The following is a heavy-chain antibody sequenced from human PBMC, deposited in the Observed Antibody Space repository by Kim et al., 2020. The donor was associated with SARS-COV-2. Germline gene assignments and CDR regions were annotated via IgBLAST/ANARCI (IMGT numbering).Heavy chain of an antibody. CDR1: GFTFSSYW. CDR2: IKQDGSEK. V-gene: IGHV3-7*03. CDR3: ARVKPGFLNPPPINWFDP. J-gene: IGHJ5*02. Sequence: GGSLRLSCAASGFTFSSYWMSWVRQAPGKGLEWVANIKQDGSEKYYVDSVKGRFTISRDNAKNSLYLQMNSLRAEDTAVYYCARVKPGFLNPPPINWFDPCGEGALVTVSS. D-gene: IGHD3-10*01.